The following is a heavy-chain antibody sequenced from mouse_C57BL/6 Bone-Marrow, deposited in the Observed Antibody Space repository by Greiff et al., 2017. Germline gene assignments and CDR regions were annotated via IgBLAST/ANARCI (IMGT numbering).Heavy chain of an antibody. V-gene: IGHV5-9*01. D-gene: IGHD3-2*02. CDR2: ISGGGGNT. Sequence: EVKLVESGGGLVKPGGSLKLSCAASGFTFSSYTMYWVRPTPEKRLEWVATISGGGGNTYYPDRVKGRFTISRDNAKNTLYLQMSSLRSEDTALYYCARHGAQAGFAYWGQGTLVTVSA. CDR1: GFTFSSYT. J-gene: IGHJ3*01. CDR3: ARHGAQAGFAY.